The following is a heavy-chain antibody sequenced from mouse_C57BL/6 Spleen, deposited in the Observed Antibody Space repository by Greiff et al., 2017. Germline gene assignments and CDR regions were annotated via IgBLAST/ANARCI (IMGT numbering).Heavy chain of an antibody. CDR2: IYPGDGDT. J-gene: IGHJ4*01. V-gene: IGHV1-82*01. Sequence: QVQLQQSGPELVKPGASVKISCKASGYAFSSSWMNWVKQRPGKGLEWIGRIYPGDGDTNYNGKFKGKATLTADKSSSTAYMQLSSLTSEYSAVYFCARRGSNYVAMDYWGQGTSVTVSS. D-gene: IGHD2-5*01. CDR1: GYAFSSSW. CDR3: ARRGSNYVAMDY.